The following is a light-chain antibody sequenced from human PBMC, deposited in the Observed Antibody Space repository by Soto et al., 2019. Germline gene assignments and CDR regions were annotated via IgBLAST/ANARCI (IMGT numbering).Light chain of an antibody. J-gene: IGKJ1*01. CDR2: DAS. V-gene: IGKV3-11*01. CDR3: QQRTNWPPWT. CDR1: QSVGSY. Sequence: EIVLTQSPATLSLSPGERASLSCRASQSVGSYLAWYQQRPGQAPRLLISDASNRATGIPARFSGSGSGTDFTLTITSLEPEDFAVYYCQQRTNWPPWTFGQGTKVEIK.